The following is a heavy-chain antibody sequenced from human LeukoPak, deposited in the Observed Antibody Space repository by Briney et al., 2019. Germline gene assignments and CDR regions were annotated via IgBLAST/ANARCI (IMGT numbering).Heavy chain of an antibody. CDR1: GYSFTNYY. J-gene: IGHJ4*02. Sequence: GASVKVSCETSGYSFTNYYMHWVRQAPGQGLEWMGIINPRVNVTNYARTFRGRVTMTGETSTGTVYMDLSSLKSEDTAIYYCARGYFGESLFNSEGGIDYWGQGTLVIVS. V-gene: IGHV1-46*01. D-gene: IGHD3-10*01. CDR3: ARGYFGESLFNSEGGIDY. CDR2: INPRVNVT.